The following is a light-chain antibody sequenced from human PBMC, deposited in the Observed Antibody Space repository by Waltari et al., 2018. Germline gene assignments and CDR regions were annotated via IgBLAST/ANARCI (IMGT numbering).Light chain of an antibody. CDR2: FNRDGTH. CDR3: QTGGHGTWV. J-gene: IGLJ3*02. Sequence: QLVLTQSPSASASLGASIKLTCTLSSGHSSNIIAWLQQQPERGPRYLMKFNRDGTHRKGDDIPDRFSGDRSGAERYLTISSLQSEDEADYYCQTGGHGTWVFGGGTKVTVL. CDR1: SGHSSNI. V-gene: IGLV4-69*01.